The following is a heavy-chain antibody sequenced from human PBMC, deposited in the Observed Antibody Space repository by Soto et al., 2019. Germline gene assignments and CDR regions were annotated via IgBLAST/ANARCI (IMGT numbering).Heavy chain of an antibody. Sequence: QLHLRESGPGLVKPSETLSLTCTVSGGSITSSSYYWGWIRQPPGKGLEWIGSIYYSGSTYYNPSLKSRVTRSVDTSKYQFALKLSSVAAADTAVYYCAAQEVGGSYVYTFDPWGQGTLVTVSS. J-gene: IGHJ5*02. D-gene: IGHD1-26*01. CDR2: IYYSGST. CDR1: GGSITSSSYY. V-gene: IGHV4-39*01. CDR3: AAQEVGGSYVYTFDP.